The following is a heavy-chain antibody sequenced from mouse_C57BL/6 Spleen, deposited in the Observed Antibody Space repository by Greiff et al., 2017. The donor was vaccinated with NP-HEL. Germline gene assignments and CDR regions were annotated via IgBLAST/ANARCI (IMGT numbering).Heavy chain of an antibody. D-gene: IGHD2-5*01. Sequence: DVMLVESGGGLVKPGGSLKLSCAASGFTFSDYGMHWVRQAPEKGLEWVAYISSGSSTIYYADTVKGRFTISRDNAKNTLFLQMTSLRSEDTAMYYCARRYSNYLDYWGQGTTLTVSS. CDR1: GFTFSDYG. CDR3: ARRYSNYLDY. V-gene: IGHV5-17*01. J-gene: IGHJ2*01. CDR2: ISSGSSTI.